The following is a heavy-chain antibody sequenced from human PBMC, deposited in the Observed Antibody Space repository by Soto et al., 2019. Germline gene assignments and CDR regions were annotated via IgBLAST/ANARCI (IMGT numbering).Heavy chain of an antibody. CDR2: IYYSGST. D-gene: IGHD6-19*01. J-gene: IGHJ4*02. CDR3: ASHYRRRGWEWATEPLFDY. Sequence: QVQLQESGPGLVKPSETLSLTCTVSGGSISSYYWSWIRQPPGKGLEWIGYIYYSGSTNYNPSLKSRVTISVDTSKNQFALKRSSVAAADTAVYYCASHYRRRGWEWATEPLFDYWGQGTLVTVSS. CDR1: GGSISSYY. V-gene: IGHV4-59*01.